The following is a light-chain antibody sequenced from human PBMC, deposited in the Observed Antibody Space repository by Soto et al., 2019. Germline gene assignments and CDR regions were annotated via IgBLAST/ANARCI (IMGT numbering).Light chain of an antibody. CDR3: CSYSTTSSPVV. V-gene: IGLV2-14*03. CDR2: ELT. CDR1: SSDVGADNY. Sequence: QSALTQPASVSGSPGQSITISCTGTSSDVGADNYVCWYQQHPDNAPKLIIYELTNRPSGVSNRFSGSKSGNTASLTISGLQAEDEADYYYCSYSTTSSPVVFGVGTQLTVL. J-gene: IGLJ3*02.